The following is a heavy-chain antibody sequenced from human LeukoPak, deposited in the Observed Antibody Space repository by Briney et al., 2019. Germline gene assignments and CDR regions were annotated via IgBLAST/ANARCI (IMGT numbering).Heavy chain of an antibody. CDR2: IYYSGST. V-gene: IGHV4-59*01. J-gene: IGHJ4*02. Sequence: SETLSLTCTVSGGSISSYYWSWIRQPPGKGLEWIGYIYYSGSTNYNPSLKSRVTISVDTSKNQFSLKLSSVTAADTAVFYCARESRARFGEFNYFDYWGQGTLVTVSS. CDR3: ARESRARFGEFNYFDY. CDR1: GGSISSYY. D-gene: IGHD3-10*01.